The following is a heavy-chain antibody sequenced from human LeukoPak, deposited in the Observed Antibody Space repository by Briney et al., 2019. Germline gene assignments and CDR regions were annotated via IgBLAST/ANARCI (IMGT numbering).Heavy chain of an antibody. V-gene: IGHV4-4*07. CDR3: AKEKTYYDILTGYARFGFDY. D-gene: IGHD3-9*01. Sequence: PSETLSLTCTVSGGSISNYYWSWIRQPAGKGLEWLGRIYTSGSTNYNPSLKSRVTMSVDTSKNQFSLKLSSVTAADTAVYYCAKEKTYYDILTGYARFGFDYWGQGTLVTVSS. CDR1: GGSISNYY. CDR2: IYTSGST. J-gene: IGHJ4*02.